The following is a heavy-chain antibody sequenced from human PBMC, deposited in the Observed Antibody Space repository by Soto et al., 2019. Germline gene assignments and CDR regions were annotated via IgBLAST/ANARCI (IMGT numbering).Heavy chain of an antibody. Sequence: VEALKGSGTGWGCVLTTYGVNWLRQMPGKGLEWMGRIDPSDSYTNYSPSFQGHVTISVDKSISTAYLQWSSLKASDTAMYYCARPPTYSSSWYYSWGHGTMVPVSS. D-gene: IGHD6-13*01. CDR3: ARPPTYSSSWYYS. CDR1: GCVLTTYG. J-gene: IGHJ3*01. CDR2: IDPSDSYT. V-gene: IGHV5-10-1*01.